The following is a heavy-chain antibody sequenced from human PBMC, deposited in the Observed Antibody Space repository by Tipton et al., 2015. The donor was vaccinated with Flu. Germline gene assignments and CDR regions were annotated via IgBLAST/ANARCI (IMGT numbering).Heavy chain of an antibody. CDR1: GFIFTDYW. Sequence: AVSGFIFTDYWMAWVRQAPGKGLEWVANIRQDGNERYYVDSVKGRFTISRDNAKNSLFLQMNSLRVEDTAVYYCVRKGFGDYWGQGILVTVSS. CDR2: IRQDGNER. J-gene: IGHJ4*02. CDR3: VRKGFGDY. V-gene: IGHV3-7*01. D-gene: IGHD3-10*01.